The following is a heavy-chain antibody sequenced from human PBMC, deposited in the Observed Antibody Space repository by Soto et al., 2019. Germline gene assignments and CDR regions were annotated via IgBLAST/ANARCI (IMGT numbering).Heavy chain of an antibody. J-gene: IGHJ6*02. CDR2: IYHSGST. CDR3: ARAHGNYYYGMDV. CDR1: GGSISSSNW. Sequence: QVQLQESGPGLVKPSGTLSLTCAVSGGSISSSNWWSWVRQPPGKGLECIGEIYHSGSTNYNPSLKSRVTISVDTSKNQFSLQLSSVTAADTAVYYCARAHGNYYYGMDVWGQGNTVTVSS. V-gene: IGHV4-4*02. D-gene: IGHD4-17*01.